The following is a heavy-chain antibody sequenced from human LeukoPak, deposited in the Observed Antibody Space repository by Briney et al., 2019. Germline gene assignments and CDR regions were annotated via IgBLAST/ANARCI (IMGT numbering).Heavy chain of an antibody. CDR1: GYTFTSYY. CDR3: ARGRAYCSSTSCPRDY. Sequence: ASVKVSCKASGYTFTSYYMHWVRQAPGQGLEWMGIINPSGGSTSYAQKFQGRVTMTRDTSTSTVYMELSSLRSEDTVVYYCARGRAYCSSTSCPRDYWGQGTLVTVSS. D-gene: IGHD2-2*01. CDR2: INPSGGST. V-gene: IGHV1-46*01. J-gene: IGHJ4*02.